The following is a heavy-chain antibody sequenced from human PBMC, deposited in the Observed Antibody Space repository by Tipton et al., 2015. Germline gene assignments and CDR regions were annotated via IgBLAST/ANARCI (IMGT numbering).Heavy chain of an antibody. CDR3: ARFRFDYFDY. J-gene: IGHJ4*02. CDR2: IYFSGST. D-gene: IGHD3-3*01. CDR1: GGSIRSSSYY. V-gene: IGHV4-39*07. Sequence: TLSLTCTVSGGSIRSSSYYCGWIRQPPGKGLEWIGSIYFSGSTYYSPSLTSRVTISMDASRTQLSLKLRSVTAADTAVYYCARFRFDYFDYGGQGTRVTVSS.